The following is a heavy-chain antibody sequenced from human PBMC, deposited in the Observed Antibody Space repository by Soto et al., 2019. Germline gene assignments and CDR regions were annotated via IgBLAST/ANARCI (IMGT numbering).Heavy chain of an antibody. CDR1: GYSISSGYY. CDR2: IYHSGST. CDR3: AGHPLRQTTRENWFDP. V-gene: IGHV4-38-2*01. Sequence: PSETLSLTCAVSGYSISSGYYWGWIRQPPGKGLEWSGSIYHSGSTYYNPSLKSRVTISVDTSKNQLSLKLSSVTAADTAVYYCAGHPLRQTTRENWFDPWGQGTLVTVSS. J-gene: IGHJ5*02. D-gene: IGHD2-15*01.